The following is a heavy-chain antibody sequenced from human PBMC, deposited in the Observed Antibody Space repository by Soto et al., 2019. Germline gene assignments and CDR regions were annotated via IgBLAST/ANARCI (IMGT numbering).Heavy chain of an antibody. CDR1: GGSISNSNW. CDR2: IYHSGST. CDR3: AHRPIVGAAI. Sequence: QVQLQESGPGLVKPSGTLSLTCGVFGGSISNSNWWTWVRQPPGKGLEWIGEIYHSGSTNYNSSLMSRVTISLDKVNNQFSLKLTSVTAADTAVYYCAHRPIVGAAIWGQGTLVTGSS. J-gene: IGHJ4*02. V-gene: IGHV4-4*02. D-gene: IGHD1-26*01.